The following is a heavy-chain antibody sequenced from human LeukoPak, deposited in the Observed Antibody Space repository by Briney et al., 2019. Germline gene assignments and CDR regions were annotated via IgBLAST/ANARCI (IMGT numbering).Heavy chain of an antibody. CDR1: GYTFTGYY. Sequence: SVKVSCKASGYTFTGYYMHWVRQAPGQGLEWMGGIIPIFGTANYAQKFQGRVTITADESTSTAYMELSSLRSEDTAVYYCARITYTAMDRDFDYWGQGTLVTVSS. J-gene: IGHJ4*02. CDR3: ARITYTAMDRDFDY. V-gene: IGHV1-69*13. CDR2: IIPIFGTA. D-gene: IGHD5-18*01.